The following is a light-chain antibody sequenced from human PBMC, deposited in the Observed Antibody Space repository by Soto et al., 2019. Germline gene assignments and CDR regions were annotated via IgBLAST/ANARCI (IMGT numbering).Light chain of an antibody. J-gene: IGLJ3*02. CDR1: SSDVGGYNY. Sequence: QSALTQPASVSGSPGQSITLSCTGTSSDVGGYNYVSWYQQHPGKAPKLLIYDVSNRPSGVSNRFSGSKSGNTASLTISGLQAEDEADYYCNSYTTSSTRVFGGGTQLTVL. V-gene: IGLV2-14*01. CDR2: DVS. CDR3: NSYTTSSTRV.